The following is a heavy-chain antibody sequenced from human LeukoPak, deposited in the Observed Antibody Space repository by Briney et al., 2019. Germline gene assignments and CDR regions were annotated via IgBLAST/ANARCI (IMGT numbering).Heavy chain of an antibody. D-gene: IGHD5-12*01. CDR1: GGSISSYY. CDR2: IYYSGST. J-gene: IGHJ4*02. CDR3: ARRGYSGYGDFDY. Sequence: PSETLSLTCTVSGGSISSYYWSWIRQPPGKGLEWIGYIYYSGSTNYNPSLKSRVTTSVDTSKNQFSLKLSSVTAADTAVYYCARRGYSGYGDFDYWGQGTLVTVSS. V-gene: IGHV4-59*08.